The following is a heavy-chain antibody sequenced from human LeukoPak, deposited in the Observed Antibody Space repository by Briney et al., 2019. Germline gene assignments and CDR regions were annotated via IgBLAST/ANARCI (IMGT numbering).Heavy chain of an antibody. J-gene: IGHJ4*02. CDR1: GFTFSNYA. V-gene: IGHV3-23*01. CDR2: INGRRGST. CDR3: ARGSDTGYSSDC. D-gene: IGHD3-9*01. Sequence: PGGSLRLSCAASGFTFSNYAMRWVRQAPGKGLEWVSSINGRRGSTYYADSVKGRFTISRDNSKNTLYLQMNSLRAEDTAVYYCARGSDTGYSSDCWGQGTLVTVSS.